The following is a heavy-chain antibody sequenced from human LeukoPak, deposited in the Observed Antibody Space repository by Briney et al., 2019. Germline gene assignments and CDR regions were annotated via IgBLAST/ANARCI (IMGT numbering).Heavy chain of an antibody. Sequence: GGSLRLSCAASGFTFSRYSMNWVRQAPGKGLEWVSSISSSSSYIYYADSVKGRFTISRDNAKNSLYLQMNSLRAEDTAVYYCARDSGDYDSELDYWGQGTLVTVSS. J-gene: IGHJ4*02. CDR3: ARDSGDYDSELDY. V-gene: IGHV3-21*01. CDR2: ISSSSSYI. CDR1: GFTFSRYS. D-gene: IGHD4-17*01.